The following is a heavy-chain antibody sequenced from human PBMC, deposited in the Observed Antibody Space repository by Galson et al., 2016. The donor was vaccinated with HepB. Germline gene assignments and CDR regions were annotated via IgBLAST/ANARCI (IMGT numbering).Heavy chain of an antibody. V-gene: IGHV3-30*03. J-gene: IGHJ4*02. CDR3: TRGEAVGGLDIDY. CDR1: GFTFSNYV. D-gene: IGHD6-19*01. Sequence: SLRLSCAASGFTFSNYVMHWVRQAPGKGLEWVAVVANDERYKHYGDSVKGRFAISRDNSRNTLYLQMNSVRAEDTAVYYCTRGEAVGGLDIDYWGQGTLVTVSS. CDR2: VANDERYK.